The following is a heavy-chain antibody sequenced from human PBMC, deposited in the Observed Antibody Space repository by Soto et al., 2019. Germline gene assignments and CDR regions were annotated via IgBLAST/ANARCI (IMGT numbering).Heavy chain of an antibody. CDR3: ARARLVVEGRFDY. Sequence: QVQLVESGGGLVKPGGSLRLSCAASGFSFSDYYMNWIRQAPGKGLEWVSYISSSGNYTNYADSVRGRFTISRDSAKNSLYLQMNGLRVEDTAVYYCARARLVVEGRFDYWGQGTLVTVSS. V-gene: IGHV3-11*06. D-gene: IGHD3-22*01. J-gene: IGHJ4*02. CDR2: ISSSGNYT. CDR1: GFSFSDYY.